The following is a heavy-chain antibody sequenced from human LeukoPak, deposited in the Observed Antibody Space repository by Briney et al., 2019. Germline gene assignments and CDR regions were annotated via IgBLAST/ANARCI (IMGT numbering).Heavy chain of an antibody. CDR3: AKDGDFWSGSGTFDP. CDR1: GFTFSSYS. CDR2: IRYDGSNK. D-gene: IGHD3-3*01. V-gene: IGHV3-30*02. J-gene: IGHJ5*02. Sequence: TGGSLRLSCAASGFTFSSYSMNWVRQAPGKGLEWVAFIRYDGSNKYYADSVKGRFTISRDNSKNTLYLQMNSLRAEDTAVYYCAKDGDFWSGSGTFDPWGQGTLVTVSS.